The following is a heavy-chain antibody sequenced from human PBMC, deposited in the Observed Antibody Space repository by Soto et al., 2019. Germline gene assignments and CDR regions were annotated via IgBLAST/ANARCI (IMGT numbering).Heavy chain of an antibody. J-gene: IGHJ4*02. CDR1: GGTFSSYA. Sequence: SVKVSCKASGGTFSSYAISWVRQAPGQGLEWMGGIIPIFGTAYYAQKFQGRVTITADESTSTAYMELSSLRSEDTAVYYCAKTGYSSSSLFDYWGQGTLVTVSS. D-gene: IGHD6-6*01. V-gene: IGHV1-69*13. CDR3: AKTGYSSSSLFDY. CDR2: IIPIFGTA.